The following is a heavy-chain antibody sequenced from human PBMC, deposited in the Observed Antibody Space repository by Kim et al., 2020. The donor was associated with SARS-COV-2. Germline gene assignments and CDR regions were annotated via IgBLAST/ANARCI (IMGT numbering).Heavy chain of an antibody. CDR1: GYTFTSYY. Sequence: ASVKVSCKASGYTFTSYYMHWVRQAPGQGLEWMGIINPSGGSTSYAQKFQGRVTMTRDTSTSTVYMELSSLRSEDTAVYYCARGDSSGYKRQGDYFDYWGQGTLVTVSS. D-gene: IGHD3-22*01. V-gene: IGHV1-46*01. CDR2: INPSGGST. CDR3: ARGDSSGYKRQGDYFDY. J-gene: IGHJ4*02.